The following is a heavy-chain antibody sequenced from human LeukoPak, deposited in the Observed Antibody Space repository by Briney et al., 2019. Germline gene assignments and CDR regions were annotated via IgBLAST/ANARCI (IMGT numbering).Heavy chain of an antibody. CDR2: ISSSSYI. J-gene: IGHJ4*02. Sequence: GGSLRLSCAASGFTFSSHAMNWVRQAPGKGLEWVSSISSSSYIYYADSVKGRFTISRDNAKNSLYLQMNSLRAEDTAVYYCAKFIAAPFYFDYWGQGTLVTVSS. V-gene: IGHV3-21*01. CDR3: AKFIAAPFYFDY. D-gene: IGHD6-13*01. CDR1: GFTFSSHA.